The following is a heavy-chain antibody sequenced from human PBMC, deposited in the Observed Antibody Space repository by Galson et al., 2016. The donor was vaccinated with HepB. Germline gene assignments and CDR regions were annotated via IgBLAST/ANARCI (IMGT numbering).Heavy chain of an antibody. CDR2: ISGSAEST. D-gene: IGHD1-14*01. Sequence: SLRLSCAASGFRFTTYAMSWVRQAPGKGLEWVSGISGSAESTRYADSVKGRFTISRDNSKNMVYLQLNTLRAEDTAVYYCARDPHYRNGNYDMDVWGQGTTVTVSS. V-gene: IGHV3-23*01. CDR3: ARDPHYRNGNYDMDV. J-gene: IGHJ6*02. CDR1: GFRFTTYA.